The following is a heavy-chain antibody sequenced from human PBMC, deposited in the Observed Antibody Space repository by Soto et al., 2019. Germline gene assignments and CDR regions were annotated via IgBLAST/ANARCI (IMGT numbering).Heavy chain of an antibody. D-gene: IGHD3-9*01. Sequence: PGGSLRLSCAASGFTFSSYGMHWVRQAPGKGLEWVAVISYDGSNKYYADYVKGRFTISRDNSKNTLYLKMNRLRAEDTAVYYCANFGDILTGYYDYFDYWGQGTLVTVSS. V-gene: IGHV3-30*18. CDR3: ANFGDILTGYYDYFDY. J-gene: IGHJ4*02. CDR1: GFTFSSYG. CDR2: ISYDGSNK.